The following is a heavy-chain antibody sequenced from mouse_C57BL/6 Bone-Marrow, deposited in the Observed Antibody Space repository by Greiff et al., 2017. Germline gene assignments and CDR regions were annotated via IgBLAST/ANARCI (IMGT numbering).Heavy chain of an antibody. CDR3: ARWELRYWYFDV. V-gene: IGHV1-50*01. D-gene: IGHD2-4*01. Sequence: QVQLQQPGAELVKPGASVKLSCKASGYTFTSYWMQWVKQRPGQGLEWIGEIDPSDSYTNYNQKFKGKATLTVDTSSSTAYMQLSSLTSEDSAVYYCARWELRYWYFDVWGRGTTVTVSS. CDR1: GYTFTSYW. CDR2: IDPSDSYT. J-gene: IGHJ1*03.